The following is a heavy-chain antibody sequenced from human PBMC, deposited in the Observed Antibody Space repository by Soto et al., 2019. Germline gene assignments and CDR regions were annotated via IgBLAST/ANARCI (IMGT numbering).Heavy chain of an antibody. D-gene: IGHD1-26*01. Sequence: PSETLSLTCAVYGGSFSGYYWSWIRQPPGKGLEWIGEINHSGSTNYNPSLKSRVTISVDTSKNQFSLKLSSVTAADTAVYYCARGFSLPYRRGLYYGIYVCGQGTTAPVCS. CDR3: ARGFSLPYRRGLYYGIYV. J-gene: IGHJ6*02. V-gene: IGHV4-34*01. CDR1: GGSFSGYY. CDR2: INHSGST.